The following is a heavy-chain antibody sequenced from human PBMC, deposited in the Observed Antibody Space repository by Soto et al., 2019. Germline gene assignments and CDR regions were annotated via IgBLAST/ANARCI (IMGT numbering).Heavy chain of an antibody. J-gene: IGHJ4*02. CDR2: ISRSGNST. D-gene: IGHD1-1*01. Sequence: EVQVLESGGDLAQPGGSLRLSCAASGFSFSSYAMSWVRQSPGKGLEWVSSISRSGNSTYSADSVRGRFTISRDNSKNTLFLKLYALGAEDTAVYYWAKVAKFLDCFPPSYYYDFGGRGALVTVSS. CDR1: GFSFSSYA. CDR3: AKVAKFLDCFPPSYYYDF. V-gene: IGHV3-23*01.